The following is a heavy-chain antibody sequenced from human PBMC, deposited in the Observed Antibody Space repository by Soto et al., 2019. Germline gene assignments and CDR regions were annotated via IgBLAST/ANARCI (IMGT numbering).Heavy chain of an antibody. CDR3: AGSYGLGIYGYYYHAMDV. CDR2: IYNSGST. V-gene: IGHV4-31*03. Sequence: QVQLQESGPGLVKPSQTLSLTCTVSGGSISGGGHYWSWIRQYPGKGLEWIGYIYNSGSTYYNPSLKSRVTISVDTSKNQFSLKLSSVTAADTAVYYCAGSYGLGIYGYYYHAMDVWGQGTTVTVSS. J-gene: IGHJ6*02. CDR1: GGSISGGGHY. D-gene: IGHD3-10*01.